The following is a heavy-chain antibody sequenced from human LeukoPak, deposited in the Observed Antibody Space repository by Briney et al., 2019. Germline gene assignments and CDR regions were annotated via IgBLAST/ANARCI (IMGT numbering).Heavy chain of an antibody. J-gene: IGHJ4*02. CDR1: STSFSSYY. CDR3: ARMTTGHDF. V-gene: IGHV4-34*01. Sequence: PSETLSLTCAVSSTSFSSYYWSWIRQPPGKGLEWIGEVNNSGYTNDNPSLKSRVTISVDTSKNQFSLRLRSVTAADTAVYFCARMTTGHDFWGQGTLVIVSS. CDR2: VNNSGYT. D-gene: IGHD4-17*01.